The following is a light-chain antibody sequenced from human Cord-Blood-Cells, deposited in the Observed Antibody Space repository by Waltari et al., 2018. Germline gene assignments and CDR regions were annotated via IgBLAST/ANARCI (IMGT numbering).Light chain of an antibody. Sequence: EIVLTQSPATLSLSPGERATLSCRASQSVSSYLAWYQQKPGQAPRLLSYDASNRATGIPARFSGSGSGTDFTLTISSLEPEDFAVYYCQQRSNWPPGSQFTFGPGTKVDIK. CDR3: QQRSNWPPGSQFT. J-gene: IGKJ3*01. CDR1: QSVSSY. CDR2: DAS. V-gene: IGKV3-11*01.